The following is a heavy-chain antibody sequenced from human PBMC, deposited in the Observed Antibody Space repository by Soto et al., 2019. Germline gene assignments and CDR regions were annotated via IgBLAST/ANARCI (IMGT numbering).Heavy chain of an antibody. CDR1: GYSFTSYW. V-gene: IGHV5-10-1*01. Sequence: PGESLKISCKGSGYSFTSYWISWLRQMPGKGLEWMGRIDPSDSYTNYSPSFQGHVTISADKSISTAYLQWSSLKASDTAMYYCARHRTHSSSWWVVDWFDPWGQGTLVTVSS. J-gene: IGHJ5*02. CDR2: IDPSDSYT. CDR3: ARHRTHSSSWWVVDWFDP. D-gene: IGHD6-13*01.